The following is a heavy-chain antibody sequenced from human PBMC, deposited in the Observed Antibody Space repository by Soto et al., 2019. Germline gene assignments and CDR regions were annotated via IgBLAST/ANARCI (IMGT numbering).Heavy chain of an antibody. CDR2: INAGNGNT. V-gene: IGHV1-3*01. CDR1: GYTFTSYA. CDR3: VLSRREMNYDSSGYSFGRI. J-gene: IGHJ3*02. D-gene: IGHD3-22*01. Sequence: GASVKVSCKASGYTFTSYAMHWVRQAPGQRLEWMGWINAGNGNTKYSQKFQGRVTITRDTSASTAYMELSSLRSEDTAVYYCVLSRREMNYDSSGYSFGRIWGQGTMVTVSS.